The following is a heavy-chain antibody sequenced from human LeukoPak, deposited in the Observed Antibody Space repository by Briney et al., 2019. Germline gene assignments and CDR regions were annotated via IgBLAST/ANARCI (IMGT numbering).Heavy chain of an antibody. J-gene: IGHJ4*02. CDR1: GYTFTGYY. CDR2: INPNSGGT. CDR3: ARGIYSSGWYINFDY. Sequence: ASVKVSCKASGYTFTGYYMHWVRQAPGQGLEWMGWINPNSGGTNYAQKFQGRVTMTRDTSISTAYMELSRLRSDDTAVYYCARGIYSSGWYINFDYWGQGTLVTVSS. D-gene: IGHD6-19*01. V-gene: IGHV1-2*02.